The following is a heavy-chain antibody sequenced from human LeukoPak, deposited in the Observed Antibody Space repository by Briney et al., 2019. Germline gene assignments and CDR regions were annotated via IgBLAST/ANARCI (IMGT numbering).Heavy chain of an antibody. J-gene: IGHJ4*02. D-gene: IGHD3-10*01. CDR1: GISLSNYG. CDR3: AKRGVVIRGILVIGYHQEAYHYDF. V-gene: IGHV3-23*01. Sequence: GGSLRLSCVVSGISLSNYGMTWVRQAPGKGLEWVSYISERGGSTTYADSVKGRFTISRDTSLNTLYLQMNNLRAEDAAVYFCAKRGVVIRGILVIGYHQEAYHYDFWGQGVLVTVSS. CDR2: ISERGGST.